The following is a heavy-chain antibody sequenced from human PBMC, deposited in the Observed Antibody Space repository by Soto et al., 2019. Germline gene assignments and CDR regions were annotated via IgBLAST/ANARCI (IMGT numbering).Heavy chain of an antibody. J-gene: IGHJ6*02. CDR2: IWYDGSNK. CDR1: GFTFSSYG. D-gene: IGHD6-13*01. V-gene: IGHV3-33*01. Sequence: QVQLVESGGGVVQPGRSLRLSCAASGFTFSSYGMHWVRRAPGKGLEWVAVIWYDGSNKYYADSVKGRFTISRDNSKNTLYLQMNSLRAEDTAVYYCARVYSSSWYYYYYGMDVWGQGTTVTVSS. CDR3: ARVYSSSWYYYYYGMDV.